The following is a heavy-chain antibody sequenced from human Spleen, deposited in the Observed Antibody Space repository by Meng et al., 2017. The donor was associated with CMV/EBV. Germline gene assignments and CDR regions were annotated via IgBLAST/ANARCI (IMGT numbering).Heavy chain of an antibody. D-gene: IGHD3-10*01. CDR1: ASTVSSNY. CDR2: IYSGDTT. CDR3: ARDYNAGADWFDP. Sequence: WAAAASTVSSNYMSWVRQAPGKGLEWVSVIYSGDTTYYADSVKGRFTISRDDSKNTLYLQMNSLRAEDTALYYCARDYNAGADWFDPWGQGTLVTVSS. J-gene: IGHJ5*02. V-gene: IGHV3-53*01.